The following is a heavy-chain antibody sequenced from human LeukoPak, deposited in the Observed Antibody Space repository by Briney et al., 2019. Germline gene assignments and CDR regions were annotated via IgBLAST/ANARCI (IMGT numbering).Heavy chain of an antibody. CDR1: GGSISSSSYY. V-gene: IGHV4-39*07. J-gene: IGHJ5*02. D-gene: IGHD3-22*01. CDR3: ARVGYYYDSSGYYWHATVFDP. Sequence: PSETLSLTCTVSGGSISSSSYYWGWIRQPPGKGLEWIGSIYYSGSTYYNPSLKSRVTISVDTSKSQFSLNLNSVTAADTAVYYCARVGYYYDSSGYYWHATVFDPWGQGTLVTVSS. CDR2: IYYSGST.